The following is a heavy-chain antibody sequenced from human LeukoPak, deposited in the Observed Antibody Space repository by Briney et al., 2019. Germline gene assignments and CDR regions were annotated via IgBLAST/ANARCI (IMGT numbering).Heavy chain of an antibody. CDR1: GFTFSSYG. D-gene: IGHD5-12*01. V-gene: IGHV1-24*01. CDR2: FDPEDGET. Sequence: PGGSLRLSCAASGFTFSSYGMHWVRQAPGKGLEWMGGFDPEDGETIYAQKFQGRVTMTEDTSTDTAYMELSSLRSEDTAVYYCATAGGYAVYWGQGTLVTVSS. J-gene: IGHJ4*02. CDR3: ATAGGYAVY.